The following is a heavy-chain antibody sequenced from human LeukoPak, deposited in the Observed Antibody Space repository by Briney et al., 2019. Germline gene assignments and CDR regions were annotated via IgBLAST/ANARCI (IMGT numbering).Heavy chain of an antibody. CDR1: GYTFTGYY. CDR2: INPNSGGT. J-gene: IGHJ3*02. CDR3: ASAYYDYVWGSYRRGAFDI. D-gene: IGHD3-16*02. V-gene: IGHV1-2*02. Sequence: ASVKLSCKASGYTFTGYYMHWVRQAPGQGLEWMGWINPNSGGTNYAQKFQGSVTMTRDTSISTAYMELSMLRSDDTAVYYCASAYYDYVWGSYRRGAFDIWGQGSMVTVSS.